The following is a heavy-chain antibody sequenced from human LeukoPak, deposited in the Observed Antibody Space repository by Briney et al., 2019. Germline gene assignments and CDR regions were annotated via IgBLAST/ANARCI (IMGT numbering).Heavy chain of an antibody. CDR1: GYTVTSYN. Sequence: ASVKVSCKASGYTVTSYNVNWVRQATGQGLELVGWVNPNSGDTVYAQKFRGRVTMTRDTSISTAYMELSSLRSEDTAVYYCARAVGAPRHFDYWGQGTLVTVSS. CDR2: VNPNSGDT. CDR3: ARAVGAPRHFDY. D-gene: IGHD1-26*01. V-gene: IGHV1-8*01. J-gene: IGHJ4*02.